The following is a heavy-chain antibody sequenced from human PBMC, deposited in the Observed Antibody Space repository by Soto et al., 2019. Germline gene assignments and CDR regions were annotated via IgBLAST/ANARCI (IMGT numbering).Heavy chain of an antibody. D-gene: IGHD3-22*01. CDR1: GDTLTSYY. CDR2: INPSGGRT. Sequence: GASVKVSCKASGDTLTSYYMYWARPATEQGLEWMGIINPSGGRTSYAQKFQGRVTMPRDTSTSTVYMDLSSLRSEDTAVHYCARDNYEGDYYGMDVWGQGTTVTVSS. V-gene: IGHV1-46*01. J-gene: IGHJ6*02. CDR3: ARDNYEGDYYGMDV.